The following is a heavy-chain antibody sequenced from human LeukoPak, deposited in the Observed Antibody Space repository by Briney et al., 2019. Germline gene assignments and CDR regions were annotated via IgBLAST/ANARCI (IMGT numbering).Heavy chain of an antibody. V-gene: IGHV3-7*03. CDR3: ARDGGWFRYDAFDI. CDR1: GFTFSSYW. Sequence: PGGSLRPSCAASGFTFSSYWMSWVRQAPGKGLGWVANIKQDGSEKYYVDSVKGRFTISRDNAKNSLYLQMNSLRAEDTAVYYCARDGGWFRYDAFDIWGQGTMVTVSS. CDR2: IKQDGSEK. J-gene: IGHJ3*02. D-gene: IGHD3-10*01.